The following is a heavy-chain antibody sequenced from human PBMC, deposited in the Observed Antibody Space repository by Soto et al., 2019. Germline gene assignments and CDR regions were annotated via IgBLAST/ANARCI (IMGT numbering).Heavy chain of an antibody. CDR2: ISSSSSTI. V-gene: IGHV3-48*01. CDR3: AREEELLWFGELLTSGMDV. CDR1: GFTFSSYS. J-gene: IGHJ6*02. D-gene: IGHD3-10*01. Sequence: PGGSLRLSCAASGFTFSSYSMNWVRQAPGKGLEGVSYISSSSSTIYYADSGKGGFTISRDNAKNSLYLQMNSLRAEDTAVYYCAREEELLWFGELLTSGMDVWGQGTTVTVSS.